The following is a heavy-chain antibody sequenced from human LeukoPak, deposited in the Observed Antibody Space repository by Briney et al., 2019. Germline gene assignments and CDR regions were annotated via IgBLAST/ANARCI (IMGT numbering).Heavy chain of an antibody. D-gene: IGHD6-19*01. J-gene: IGHJ5*02. CDR1: GFTFDDYG. CDR3: ARASGDSSGWTLGT. Sequence: GGSLRLSCAASGFTFDDYGMSWVRQAPGKGLEWVSGINWNGGSTGYADSVKGRFTISRDNAKNSLYLQMNSLRAEDTALYYCARASGDSSGWTLGTWGQGTLVTVSS. V-gene: IGHV3-20*04. CDR2: INWNGGST.